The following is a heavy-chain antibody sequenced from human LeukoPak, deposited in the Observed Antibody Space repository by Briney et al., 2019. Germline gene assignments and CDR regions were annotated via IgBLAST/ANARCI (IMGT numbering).Heavy chain of an antibody. CDR2: LSHSETLYQSGNS. Sequence: SETLSLTCSVSGYSISTGYYWGWIRQPPGRGLEWIGILSHSETLYQSGNSNYNPSLKSRVTISLDTSKNQFSLKLSSVTAADTAVYYCATFFWSGYSSWGQGTLVTVSS. V-gene: IGHV4-38-2*02. D-gene: IGHD3-3*01. CDR1: GYSISTGYY. CDR3: ATFFWSGYSS. J-gene: IGHJ5*02.